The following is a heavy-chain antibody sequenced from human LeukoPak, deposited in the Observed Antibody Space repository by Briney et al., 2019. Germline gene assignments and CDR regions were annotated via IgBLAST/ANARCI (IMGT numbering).Heavy chain of an antibody. J-gene: IGHJ4*02. CDR1: GFTFSSYA. D-gene: IGHD3-16*01. CDR2: ISYDGSNK. CDR3: ARGDPGLHYDY. V-gene: IGHV3-30*04. Sequence: GGSLRLSCADSGFTFSSYAMHWVRQAPGKGLEWVAVISYDGSNKYYADSVKGRFTISRDNSKNTLYLQMNSLRAEDTAVYYCARGDPGLHYDYWGQGTLVTVSS.